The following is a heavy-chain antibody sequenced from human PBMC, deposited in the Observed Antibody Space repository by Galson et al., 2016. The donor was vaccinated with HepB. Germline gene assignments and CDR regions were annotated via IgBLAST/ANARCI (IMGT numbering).Heavy chain of an antibody. Sequence: SETLSLTCAVYGGSFSVYYWSWIRQPPRKGLEWIGEINRSGSTNYNPSLKSRVAISVDTSKNQFSLKLSSVTAADTAVYYCRVLRGYSYGTNFDYWGQGTLVTVSS. D-gene: IGHD5-18*01. J-gene: IGHJ4*02. CDR1: GGSFSVYY. CDR2: INRSGST. V-gene: IGHV4-34*01. CDR3: RVLRGYSYGTNFDY.